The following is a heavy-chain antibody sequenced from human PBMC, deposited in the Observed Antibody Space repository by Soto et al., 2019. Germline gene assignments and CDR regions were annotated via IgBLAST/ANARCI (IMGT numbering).Heavy chain of an antibody. CDR2: ISAYNGNT. Sequence: QVPLVQSGAEVKKPGASVKVSCKASGYTFTSYGISWVRQAPGQGLEWMGWISAYNGNTNYAQKLQGRVTMTTDTSTSTGYMELRSLRSDDTAVYDCAGDTYDISCYYPNDAFDIWGRWTMVTVSS. CDR3: AGDTYDISCYYPNDAFDI. D-gene: IGHD3-22*01. CDR1: GYTFTSYG. J-gene: IGHJ3*02. V-gene: IGHV1-18*01.